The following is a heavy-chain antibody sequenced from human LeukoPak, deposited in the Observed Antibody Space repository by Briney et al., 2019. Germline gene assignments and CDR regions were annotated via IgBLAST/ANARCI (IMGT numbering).Heavy chain of an antibody. D-gene: IGHD4-11*01. CDR1: GGTFSNYA. J-gene: IGHJ6*03. CDR2: IIPMFGTT. Sequence: ASVKVSCKASGGTFSNYAISRVRQAPGQGLEWMGRIIPMFGTTNYAQKFQGRVTITTDESTSTAYMEVSSLRIEDTAVYYCASVTVTTWAPDGHMDVWGKGTTVTVSS. CDR3: ASVTVTTWAPDGHMDV. V-gene: IGHV1-69*05.